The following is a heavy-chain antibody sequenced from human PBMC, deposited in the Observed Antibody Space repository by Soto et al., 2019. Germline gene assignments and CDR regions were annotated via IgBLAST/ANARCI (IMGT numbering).Heavy chain of an antibody. CDR1: GGTFSSYA. V-gene: IGHV1-69*13. J-gene: IGHJ5*02. Sequence: VKVSCKASGGTFSSYAISWVRQAPGQGLEWMGGIIPIFGTANYAQKFQGRVTITADESTSTAYMELSSLRSEDTAVYYCARSNYGHNWFDPWGQGTLVTVSS. CDR3: ARSNYGHNWFDP. D-gene: IGHD4-4*01. CDR2: IIPIFGTA.